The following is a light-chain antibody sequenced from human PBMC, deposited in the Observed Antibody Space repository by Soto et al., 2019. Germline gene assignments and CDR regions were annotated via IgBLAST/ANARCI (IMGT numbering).Light chain of an antibody. J-gene: IGKJ1*01. CDR3: QQRSNWPLT. Sequence: IVLTQSPGTLSLSPGERATLSCRAGQSVTSRYIAWYQQKPGQAPRLLIYDASNRATGIPARFSGSGSGTDFTLTISSLEPEDFAVYYCQQRSNWPLTFGQGTKVEIK. V-gene: IGKV3-11*01. CDR2: DAS. CDR1: QSVTSRY.